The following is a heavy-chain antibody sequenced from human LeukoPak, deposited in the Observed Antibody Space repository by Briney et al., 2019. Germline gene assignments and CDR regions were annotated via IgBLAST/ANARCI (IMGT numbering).Heavy chain of an antibody. J-gene: IGHJ6*02. D-gene: IGHD6-19*01. Sequence: GRSLRLSCAASGFTFSSYGMHWVRQAPGKGLEWVAVIWCDGSNKYYADSVKGRFTISRDNSKNTLYLQMNSLRAEDTAVYYCARVKERAGSYYYGMDVWGQGTTVTVSS. CDR2: IWCDGSNK. CDR1: GFTFSSYG. CDR3: ARVKERAGSYYYGMDV. V-gene: IGHV3-33*01.